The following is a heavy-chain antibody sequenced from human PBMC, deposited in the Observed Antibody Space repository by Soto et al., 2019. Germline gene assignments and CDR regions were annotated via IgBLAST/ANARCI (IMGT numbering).Heavy chain of an antibody. CDR2: IYYSGSH. CDR1: GGSISSYY. CDR3: AIEARGDYCSGGSCHFDD. J-gene: IGHJ4*02. D-gene: IGHD2-15*01. Sequence: QVQLQESGPGLVKPSETLSLTCTVSGGSISSYYWSWIRQPPGKGLEWIGYIYYSGSHNYNPPLNIPVNMSIDASKNQFSLKLSSVTAADTAVYYCAIEARGDYCSGGSCHFDDWGQGTLVTVSS. V-gene: IGHV4-59*01.